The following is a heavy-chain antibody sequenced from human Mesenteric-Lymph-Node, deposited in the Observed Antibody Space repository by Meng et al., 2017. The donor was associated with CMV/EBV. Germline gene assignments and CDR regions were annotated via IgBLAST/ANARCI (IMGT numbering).Heavy chain of an antibody. J-gene: IGHJ4*02. CDR2: ISWDGGST. CDR1: GFTFDDYA. Sequence: GESLKISCAASGFTFDDYAMHWVRQAPGKGLEWVSLISWDGGSTYYADSVKGRFTISRDNSKNSLYLQRNSLRAEDTALYYCAKADGYNPHNIDYWGQGTLVTVSS. V-gene: IGHV3-43D*03. CDR3: AKADGYNPHNIDY. D-gene: IGHD5-24*01.